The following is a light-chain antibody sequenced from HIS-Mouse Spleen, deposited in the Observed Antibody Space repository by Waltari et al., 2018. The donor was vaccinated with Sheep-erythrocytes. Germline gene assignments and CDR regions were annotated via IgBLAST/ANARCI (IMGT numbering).Light chain of an antibody. CDR3: AAWDDSLSGPV. V-gene: IGLV1-47*01. CDR1: SSNIGSNY. Sequence: QSVLTQPPSASGTPGQRVTISCSGSSSNIGSNYVYWYQQLPGTAPKLLIYRNNRRPSGVPDRFSGSKSGTSASLAISGLRSEYEADYYCAAWDDSLSGPVFGGGTKLTVL. J-gene: IGLJ3*02. CDR2: RNN.